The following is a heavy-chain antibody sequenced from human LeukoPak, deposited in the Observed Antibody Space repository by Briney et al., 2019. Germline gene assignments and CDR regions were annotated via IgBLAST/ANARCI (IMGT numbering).Heavy chain of an antibody. V-gene: IGHV4-30-2*01. D-gene: IGHD3-3*01. CDR2: IYHSGST. CDR1: GGSISSGGYS. J-gene: IGHJ4*02. Sequence: SQTLSLTCAVSGGSISSGGYSWSWIRQPPGKGLEWIGYIYHSGSTNYNPSLKSRVTISVDTSKNQFSLKLSSVTAADTAVYYCARGLLRPAARWSFDYWGQGTLVTVSS. CDR3: ARGLLRPAARWSFDY.